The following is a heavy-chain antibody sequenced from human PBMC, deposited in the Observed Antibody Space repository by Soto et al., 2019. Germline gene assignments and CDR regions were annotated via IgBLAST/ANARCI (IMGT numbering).Heavy chain of an antibody. D-gene: IGHD3-10*01. Sequence: SETLSLTCTVSGGSISSGGYYWSWIRQHPGKGLEWIGYIYYSGSTYYNPSLKSRVTISVDTSKNQFSLKLSSVTAADTAVYYCARVSEGSFDYWGQGTLVTVSS. J-gene: IGHJ4*02. V-gene: IGHV4-31*03. CDR1: GGSISSGGYY. CDR3: ARVSEGSFDY. CDR2: IYYSGST.